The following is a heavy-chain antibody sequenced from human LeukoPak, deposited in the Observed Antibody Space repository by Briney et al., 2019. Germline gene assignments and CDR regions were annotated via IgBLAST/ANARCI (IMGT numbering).Heavy chain of an antibody. CDR3: AREKGYDDYVGGDYYYYYMDV. CDR2: IYYSGST. D-gene: IGHD4-17*01. V-gene: IGHV4-59*01. CDR1: GASFSSYY. J-gene: IGHJ6*03. Sequence: SETLSLTCSVSGASFSSYYWSWIRQPPGKGLEWIGSIYYSGSTNYNPSLKSRVTISVDTPKNQFSLKLNSVTAADTAVYYCAREKGYDDYVGGDYYYYYMDVWGKGTTVTISS.